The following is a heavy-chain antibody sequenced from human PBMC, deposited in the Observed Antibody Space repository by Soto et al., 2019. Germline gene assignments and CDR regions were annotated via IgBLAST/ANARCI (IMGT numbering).Heavy chain of an antibody. J-gene: IGHJ5*01. CDR1: GFLFRDFY. CDR2: ISSSSSST. V-gene: IGHV3-11*06. CDR3: ARLVSLLQPIDS. Sequence: PGGSLRLSCAASGFLFRDFYMSWIRQVPGKGLEWLSKISSSSSSTDYADSVKGRFTVSRDNAKNSLYLQMSSLRAEDTAVYFCARLVSLLQPIDSWGQGTPVTVSS. D-gene: IGHD4-4*01.